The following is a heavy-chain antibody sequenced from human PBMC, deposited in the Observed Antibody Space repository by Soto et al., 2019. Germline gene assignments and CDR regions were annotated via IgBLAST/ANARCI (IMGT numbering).Heavy chain of an antibody. CDR3: GKFIASAGTTWFDP. J-gene: IGHJ5*02. CDR1: GGSISSGGFY. V-gene: IGHV4-31*03. D-gene: IGHD6-13*01. CDR2: IYYSGST. Sequence: QVQLQESGPGLVTPSQTLSLTCTVSGGSISSGGFYWSWIRQHPGKGLEWIGHIYYSGSTYYNPSLQSGVTISVDTSKNPFSGNLSSLAAAETAVYYCGKFIASAGTTWFDPWGQGTLVPLSS.